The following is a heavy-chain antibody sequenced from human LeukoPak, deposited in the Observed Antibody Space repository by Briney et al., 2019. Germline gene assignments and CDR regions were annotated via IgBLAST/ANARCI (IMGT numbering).Heavy chain of an antibody. D-gene: IGHD3-22*01. J-gene: IGHJ4*02. V-gene: IGHV4-4*02. Sequence: PSETLSLTCAVSGGSISSSNWWSWVRQPPGKGLEWIGEIYHSGSTNYNPSPKSRVTISVDKSKNQFSLKLSSVTAADTAVYYCARVSHYYDSSGYGYYFDYWGQGTLVTVSS. CDR2: IYHSGST. CDR3: ARVSHYYDSSGYGYYFDY. CDR1: GGSISSSNW.